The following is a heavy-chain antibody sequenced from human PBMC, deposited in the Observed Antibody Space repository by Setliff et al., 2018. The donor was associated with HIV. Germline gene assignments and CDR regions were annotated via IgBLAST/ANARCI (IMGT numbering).Heavy chain of an antibody. Sequence: SETLSLTCTVSGDSVSSGSYYWSWIRQPPGKGLEWIGYIYYSGTTNYNPSLKSRVTISIDTSNNQISLRLSSVTAADTAMYYCVRDDYGYNGKGFDYWGPGTLVTVSS. CDR3: VRDDYGYNGKGFDY. V-gene: IGHV4-61*01. CDR1: GDSVSSGSYY. CDR2: IYYSGTT. D-gene: IGHD4-17*01. J-gene: IGHJ4*02.